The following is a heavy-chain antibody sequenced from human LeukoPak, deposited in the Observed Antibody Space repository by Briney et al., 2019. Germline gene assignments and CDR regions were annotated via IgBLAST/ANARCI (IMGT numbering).Heavy chain of an antibody. D-gene: IGHD2-2*01. CDR3: AKGTGPIRVVPAEGEP. Sequence: PGGSLRLSCAASGFTFSNYAMSWVRQAPGKGLEWVAFIRYDGSNKYYADSVKGRFTTSRDNSKNTLYLQMNSLRAEDTAVYYCAKGTGPIRVVPAEGEPWGQGTLVTVSS. CDR2: IRYDGSNK. CDR1: GFTFSNYA. V-gene: IGHV3-30*02. J-gene: IGHJ5*02.